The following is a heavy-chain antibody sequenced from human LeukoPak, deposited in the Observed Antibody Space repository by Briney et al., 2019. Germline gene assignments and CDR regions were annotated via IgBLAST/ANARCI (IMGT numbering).Heavy chain of an antibody. CDR2: ISGSGGST. J-gene: IGHJ6*02. D-gene: IGHD4-11*01. CDR3: ATDTVSYYYGMDV. V-gene: IGHV3-23*01. CDR1: GFTFSSYA. Sequence: GGSLRLSCAASGFTFSSYAMSWVRQAPGKGLEWVSAISGSGGSTYYADSVKGRFTISRDNSKNTLYLQMNSLRAEDTAVYYCATDTVSYYYGMDVWGQGTTVTVSS.